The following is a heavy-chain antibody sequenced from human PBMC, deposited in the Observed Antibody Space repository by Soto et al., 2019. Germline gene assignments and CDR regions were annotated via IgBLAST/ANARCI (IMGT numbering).Heavy chain of an antibody. CDR1: GGSVSSGRYY. J-gene: IGHJ4*02. D-gene: IGHD1-26*01. Sequence: QVQLQESGPGLVKPSETLSLTCTVSGGSVSSGRYYWSWIRQPPGKGLEWIGYIYYSGSTKYNPSLKSRVTISVDTSKTHFSLKLSSVTAADTAVYYCARAGLGDGSDYWGQGTLVTVSS. CDR3: ARAGLGDGSDY. CDR2: IYYSGST. V-gene: IGHV4-61*01.